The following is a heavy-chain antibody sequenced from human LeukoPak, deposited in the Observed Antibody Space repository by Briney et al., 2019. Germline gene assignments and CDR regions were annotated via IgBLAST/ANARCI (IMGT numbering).Heavy chain of an antibody. CDR2: ISSSSSYI. CDR3: ALSRDGYNYAFDI. J-gene: IGHJ3*02. Sequence: GGSLRLSCAASGFTFSSYSMNWVRQAPGEGLEWVSSISSSSSYIYYADSVKGRFTISRDNAKNSLYLQMSSLRAEDTAVYYCALSRDGYNYAFDIWGQGTMVTVSS. D-gene: IGHD5-24*01. CDR1: GFTFSSYS. V-gene: IGHV3-21*01.